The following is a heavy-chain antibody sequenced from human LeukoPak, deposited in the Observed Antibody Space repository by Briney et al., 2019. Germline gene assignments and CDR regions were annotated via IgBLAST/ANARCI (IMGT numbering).Heavy chain of an antibody. Sequence: SETLSLTCTVSGGSMSPYHWGWIRQPPGKGLEWTGCIYYSGSTNYNPSLNSRVTISVDTSKNQFSLRLSSVTAADTAIYYCARAVSGRFDYWGQGTLVTVSS. V-gene: IGHV4-59*08. CDR3: ARAVSGRFDY. CDR1: GGSMSPYH. CDR2: IYYSGST. J-gene: IGHJ4*02. D-gene: IGHD6-19*01.